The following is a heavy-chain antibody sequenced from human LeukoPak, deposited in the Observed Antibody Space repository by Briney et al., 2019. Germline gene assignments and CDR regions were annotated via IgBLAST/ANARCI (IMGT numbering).Heavy chain of an antibody. J-gene: IGHJ4*02. CDR2: IRYDGSNK. Sequence: GGSLRLSCAASGFTFSSYGMHWVRQAPGKGLEWVAFIRYDGSNKYYADSVKGRFTISRDNSKNTLYLQMNSLRAEDTAVYYCAKVRGYRYSGSYFIFDYWGQGTLVTVSS. D-gene: IGHD1-26*01. CDR3: AKVRGYRYSGSYFIFDY. CDR1: GFTFSSYG. V-gene: IGHV3-30*02.